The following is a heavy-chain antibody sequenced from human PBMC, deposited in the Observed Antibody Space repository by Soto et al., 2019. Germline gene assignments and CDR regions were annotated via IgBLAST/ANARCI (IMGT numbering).Heavy chain of an antibody. CDR2: ISSSSSYT. CDR3: ARGGDILTGYYTLDY. CDR1: GFTFSDYY. Sequence: QVQLVESGGGLVKPGGSLRLSCAASGFTFSDYYMSWIRQAPGKGLEWISYISSSSSYTNYADSVKGRFTISRDNAKKSLYLQMNSLRAEDTAVYYCARGGDILTGYYTLDYWGQEILVTVSS. J-gene: IGHJ4*01. D-gene: IGHD3-9*01. V-gene: IGHV3-11*05.